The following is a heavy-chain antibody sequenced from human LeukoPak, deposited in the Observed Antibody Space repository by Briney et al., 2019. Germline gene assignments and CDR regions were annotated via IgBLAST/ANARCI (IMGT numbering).Heavy chain of an antibody. D-gene: IGHD5-18*01. CDR2: IWYDGSNK. J-gene: IGHJ3*02. CDR3: AKVISQDTATYPAFDI. CDR1: GFTFSSYG. V-gene: IGHV3-33*06. Sequence: GGSLRLSCAASGFTFSSYGMHWVRQAPGKGLEWVAVIWYDGSNKYYADSVKGRFTISRDNSKNTLYLQMNSLRAEDTAVYYCAKVISQDTATYPAFDIWGQGTMVTVSS.